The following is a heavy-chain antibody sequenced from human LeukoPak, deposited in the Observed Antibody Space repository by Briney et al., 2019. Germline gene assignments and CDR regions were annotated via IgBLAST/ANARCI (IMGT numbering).Heavy chain of an antibody. J-gene: IGHJ4*02. Sequence: QPGGSLRLSCAASGFTFSSYGMHWVRQAPGKGLEWVAVISCDGSNKYYADSVKGRFTISGDNSNNMLYLQMNSLRADDTALYYCAINPGDYDDFDYWGQGTLVTVSS. CDR1: GFTFSSYG. CDR2: ISCDGSNK. V-gene: IGHV3-30*03. D-gene: IGHD4-17*01. CDR3: AINPGDYDDFDY.